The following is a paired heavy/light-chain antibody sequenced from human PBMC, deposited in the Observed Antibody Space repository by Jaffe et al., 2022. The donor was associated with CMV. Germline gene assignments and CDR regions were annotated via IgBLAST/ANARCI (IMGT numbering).Heavy chain of an antibody. CDR1: GYTFTRYY. Sequence: QVQLVQSGAEVKKPGASVKLSCMASGYTFTRYYIHWVRQAPGQGLEWMGVINPSGGTTTYAQKLQAMINPGGGSASYAQKFQGRVTMTRDTSRSTVYMELGSLTSEDTAVYYCARDGRVLVRGLLNYMDVWGKGTTVTVSS. D-gene: IGHD3-10*01. CDR3: ARDGRVLVRGLLNYMDV. V-gene: IGHV1-46*01. J-gene: IGHJ6*04. CDR2: INPSGGTT.
Light chain of an antibody. CDR1: QTVSSSY. J-gene: IGKJ4*01. V-gene: IGKV3-20*01. Sequence: EIVLTQSPGTLSLSPGERTTLSCRASQTVSSSYLAWYQQKFGQAPRLLIYDASSRATGIPDRFSGSGSGTDFTLTISRLEPEDFAVYYCQQYGSGLTFGGGTKVEIK. CDR2: DAS. CDR3: QQYGSGLT.